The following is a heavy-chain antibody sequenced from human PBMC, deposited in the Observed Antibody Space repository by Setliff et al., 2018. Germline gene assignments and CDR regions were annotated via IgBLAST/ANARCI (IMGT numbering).Heavy chain of an antibody. Sequence: PSETLSLTCTVSGGSISSMSYYWGWIRQPPGKGLEWIGYIFYSGSSNYNPSLQSRVSISVDTSKNQLSLKLDSLTAADTAVYFCARLPRTVTHFDYWGQGALVTVSS. V-gene: IGHV4-61*05. D-gene: IGHD4-17*01. J-gene: IGHJ4*02. CDR1: GGSISSMSYY. CDR2: IFYSGSS. CDR3: ARLPRTVTHFDY.